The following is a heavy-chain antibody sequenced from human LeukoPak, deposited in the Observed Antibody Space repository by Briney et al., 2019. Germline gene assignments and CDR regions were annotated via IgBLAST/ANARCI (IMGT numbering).Heavy chain of an antibody. D-gene: IGHD3-22*01. CDR3: APYDSTLRAFDY. V-gene: IGHV4-31*03. CDR2: IYYSGST. CDR1: GGSISSGGYY. J-gene: IGHJ4*02. Sequence: SQTLSLTCTVSGGSISSGGYYWSWIRQHPGMGLEWIGYIYYSGSTYYNPSLESRVTLSVDTSKNQFSLKLSSVTAADTAVYYCAPYDSTLRAFDYWGQGTLVTVSS.